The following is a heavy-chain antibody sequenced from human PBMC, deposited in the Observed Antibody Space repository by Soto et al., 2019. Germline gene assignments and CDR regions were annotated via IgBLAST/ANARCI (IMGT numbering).Heavy chain of an antibody. J-gene: IGHJ6*02. Sequence: GGSLRLSCAASGFTFSSYGMHWVRQAPGKGLEWVALISYDGSDKYYVDSMKGRFTISRDNSKNTVYLQMNSLRAEDTAVYYCAKDGGTIKIGMDVWGQGTTVTVSS. CDR1: GFTFSSYG. D-gene: IGHD1-7*01. CDR2: ISYDGSDK. CDR3: AKDGGTIKIGMDV. V-gene: IGHV3-30*18.